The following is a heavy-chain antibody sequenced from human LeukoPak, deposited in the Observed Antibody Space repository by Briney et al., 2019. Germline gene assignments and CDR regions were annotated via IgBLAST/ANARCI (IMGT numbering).Heavy chain of an antibody. Sequence: GGSLRLSCAASGFTFSVYWMYWVRQAPGKGLVWVSHINNDGENTTYADSVKGRFTISRDNAKNTLYLQMNSLRAEDTAVYYCAKDSYSKGDFWGQGVLVTVSS. V-gene: IGHV3-74*03. CDR2: INNDGENT. CDR3: AKDSYSKGDF. J-gene: IGHJ4*02. D-gene: IGHD6-13*01. CDR1: GFTFSVYW.